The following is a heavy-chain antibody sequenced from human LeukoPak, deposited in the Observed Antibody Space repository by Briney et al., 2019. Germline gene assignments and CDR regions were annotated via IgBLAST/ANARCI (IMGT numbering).Heavy chain of an antibody. V-gene: IGHV4-39*07. J-gene: IGHJ4*02. CDR2: IYYSGST. CDR3: ARWELLGGEFDY. D-gene: IGHD1-26*01. CDR1: GGSISSSNYY. Sequence: PSETLSLTCTVSGGSISSSNYYWGWIRQPPGKGLEWIGSIYYSGSTYYNPSLQSRVTISVDTSKNQFSLKLSSVTAADTAVYYCARWELLGGEFDYWGQGTLVTVSS.